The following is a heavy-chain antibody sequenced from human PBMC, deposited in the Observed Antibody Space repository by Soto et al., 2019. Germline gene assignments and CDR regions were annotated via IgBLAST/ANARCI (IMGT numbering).Heavy chain of an antibody. J-gene: IGHJ4*02. CDR2: ISWNSGSI. CDR1: GFTFDDYA. V-gene: IGHV3-9*01. Sequence: SLRLSCAASGFTFDDYAMHWVRQAPGKGLEWVSGISWNSGSICYADSVKGRFTISRDNAKNSLYLQMNSLRAEDTAVYYCARGEGRNDYWGQGTLVTVSS. CDR3: ARGEGRNDY.